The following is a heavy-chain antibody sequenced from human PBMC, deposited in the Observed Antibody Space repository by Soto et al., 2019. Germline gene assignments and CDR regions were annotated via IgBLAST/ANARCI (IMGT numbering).Heavy chain of an antibody. D-gene: IGHD3-10*02. CDR3: AKEHSRLYSRHYFDS. Sequence: PGGSRRLFWAASGFTFTTYGMHGVRQAPGKGLEWVSGVSYDGSDKEYEETVKGRFSISRDNSMKTLDLQMLSLRPEDTAVYYCAKEHSRLYSRHYFDSWGQGTLVTVSS. CDR1: GFTFTTYG. J-gene: IGHJ4*02. V-gene: IGHV3-30*18. CDR2: VSYDGSDK.